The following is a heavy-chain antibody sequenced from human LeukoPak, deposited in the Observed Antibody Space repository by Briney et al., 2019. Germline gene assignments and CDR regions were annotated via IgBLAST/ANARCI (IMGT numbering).Heavy chain of an antibody. Sequence: ASVKVSCKASGYTFTTFYTHWLRQAPGQGLEWMGIINPSGGSTSYAQKFQGRVTMTRVTSTSTVYMELSSLRSEDTAVYYCARDRRRWELPFDYWGQGTLVTVSS. CDR3: ARDRRRWELPFDY. V-gene: IGHV1-46*01. CDR1: GYTFTTFY. CDR2: INPSGGST. J-gene: IGHJ4*02. D-gene: IGHD1-26*01.